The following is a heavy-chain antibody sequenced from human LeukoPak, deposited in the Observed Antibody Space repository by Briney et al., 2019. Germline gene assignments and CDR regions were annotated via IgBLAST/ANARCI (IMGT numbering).Heavy chain of an antibody. D-gene: IGHD6-13*01. CDR1: GGSVSSGSYY. CDR3: ARDTLSSRGGEQLALFDY. V-gene: IGHV4-61*01. CDR2: IYYSGST. Sequence: PSETLSLTCTVSGGSVSSGSYYWSWIRQPPGKGLEWIGYIYYSGSTNYNPSLKSRVTISVDTSKNQFSLKLSSVTAADTAVYYCARDTLSSRGGEQLALFDYWGQGTLVTVSS. J-gene: IGHJ4*02.